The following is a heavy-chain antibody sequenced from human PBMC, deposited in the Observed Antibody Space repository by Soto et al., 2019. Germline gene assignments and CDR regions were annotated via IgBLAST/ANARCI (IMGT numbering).Heavy chain of an antibody. CDR1: GYTFTSYV. V-gene: IGHV1-18*01. D-gene: IGHD3-10*01. CDR3: ARDFTYYGSGSLGP. CDR2: ISAYNGNT. J-gene: IGHJ5*02. Sequence: ASVKVSCKASGYTFTSYVISWVRQAPGQGLEWMGWISAYNGNTNYAQKLQGRVTMTTDTSTSTAYMELRSLRSDDTAVYYCARDFTYYGSGSLGPWGQGTLVTVSS.